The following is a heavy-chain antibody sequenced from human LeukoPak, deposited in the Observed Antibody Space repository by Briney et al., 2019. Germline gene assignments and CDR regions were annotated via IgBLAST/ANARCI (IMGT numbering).Heavy chain of an antibody. CDR1: GYTFTGYY. CDR3: ARGPYSSSSNFDY. Sequence: GASVKVSCKASGYTFTGYYIHWVRQAPGQGLEWMGWINPNSGGTNYAQKFQGRVTMTRDTSISTAYMELSRLRSDDTAVYYCARGPYSSSSNFDYWGQGTLVTVSS. D-gene: IGHD6-6*01. CDR2: INPNSGGT. J-gene: IGHJ4*02. V-gene: IGHV1-2*02.